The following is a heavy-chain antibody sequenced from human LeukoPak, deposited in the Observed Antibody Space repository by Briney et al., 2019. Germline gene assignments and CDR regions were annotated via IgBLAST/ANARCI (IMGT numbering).Heavy chain of an antibody. CDR2: ISSSSSYI. J-gene: IGHJ4*02. CDR1: GFTFSSYS. D-gene: IGHD3-22*01. Sequence: GGSLRLSCAASGFTFSSYSMNWVRQTPGKGLEWVSSISSSSSYIYYADSVKGRFTISRDNAKNSLYLQMNSLRAEDTAVYYCARGDSSGYYCPYWGQGTLVTVSS. V-gene: IGHV3-21*01. CDR3: ARGDSSGYYCPY.